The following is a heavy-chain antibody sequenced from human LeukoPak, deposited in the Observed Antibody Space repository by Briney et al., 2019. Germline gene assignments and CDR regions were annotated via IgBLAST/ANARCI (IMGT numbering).Heavy chain of an antibody. V-gene: IGHV1-69*13. J-gene: IGHJ5*02. D-gene: IGHD2-2*01. CDR1: GGTFSSYA. CDR2: IIPIFGTA. CDR3: ARDIVVVPAAIVPWGFDP. Sequence: SVKVSFKASGGTFSSYAISWVRQAPGQGLEWMGGIIPIFGTANYAQKFQGGVTITADESTSTAYMELSSLRSEDTAVYYCARDIVVVPAAIVPWGFDPWGQGTLVTVSS.